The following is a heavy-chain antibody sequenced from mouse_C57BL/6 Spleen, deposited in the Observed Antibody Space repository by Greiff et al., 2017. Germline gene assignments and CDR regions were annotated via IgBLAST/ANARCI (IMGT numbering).Heavy chain of an antibody. CDR2: IYPGDGDT. V-gene: IGHV1-82*01. D-gene: IGHD3-2*02. Sequence: QVQLKQSGPELVKPGASVKISCKASGYAFSSSWMNWVKQRPGKGLEWIGRIYPGDGDTNYNGKFKGKATLTADKSSSTAYMQLSSLPSEDSAVYFCARSGSSGPFDYWGQGTTLTVSS. J-gene: IGHJ2*01. CDR1: GYAFSSSW. CDR3: ARSGSSGPFDY.